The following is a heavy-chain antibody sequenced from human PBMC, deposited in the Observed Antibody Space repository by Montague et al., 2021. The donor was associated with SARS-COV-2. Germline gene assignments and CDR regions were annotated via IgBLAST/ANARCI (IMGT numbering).Heavy chain of an antibody. J-gene: IGHJ4*02. Sequence: SLRLSCAASGFTFSTYAIHWVRQAPGKGLEWVAIMSHDGNFEQYADSVKGRFTISRDSSKDTLHLQTNSLTAEDTAVYYCAVQPRDSSAWHPFDYWGQGTLVTVSS. D-gene: IGHD6-19*01. CDR1: GFTFSTYA. CDR2: MSHDGNFE. CDR3: AVQPRDSSAWHPFDY. V-gene: IGHV3-33*01.